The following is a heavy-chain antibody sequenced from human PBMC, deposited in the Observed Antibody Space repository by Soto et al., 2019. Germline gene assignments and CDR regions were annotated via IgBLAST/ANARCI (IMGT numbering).Heavy chain of an antibody. CDR1: GVTFIIYW. V-gene: IGHV3-74*01. CDR2: INSDGSST. Sequence: GGSLRLSCAASGVTFIIYWMHWVRQATGKGLVWVSRINSDGSSTSYADSVRGRFTISRDNAKNTLYLQMYSLRVEDTAVYYCVRGPSGQLGNWFDPWGQGALVTVSS. CDR3: VRGPSGQLGNWFDP. J-gene: IGHJ5*02. D-gene: IGHD6-13*01.